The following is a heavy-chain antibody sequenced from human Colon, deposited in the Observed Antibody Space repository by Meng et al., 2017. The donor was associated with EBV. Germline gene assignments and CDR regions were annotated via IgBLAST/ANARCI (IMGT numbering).Heavy chain of an antibody. D-gene: IGHD1-26*01. Sequence: QVQLEEAGPGAVKPSGTLSLHCGGSGVSISSNIRWTWVRQPPGKGLEWIGDIDDSGSTNYNPSLNSRISISLDKSKNHFSLKVNSVTAADTAVYYCARGKQDAWELLAYWGQGALVTVFS. V-gene: IGHV4-4*02. CDR1: GVSISSNIR. CDR3: ARGKQDAWELLAY. J-gene: IGHJ4*02. CDR2: IDDSGST.